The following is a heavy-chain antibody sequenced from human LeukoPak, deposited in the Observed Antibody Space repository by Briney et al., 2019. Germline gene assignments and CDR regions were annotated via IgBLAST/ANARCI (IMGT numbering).Heavy chain of an antibody. D-gene: IGHD3-3*01. Sequence: GGSLRLSCAGSGFNFIDNSMHWIRQAPGKGLEWVSYISSSGSIIYYADSVKGRFTISRDNAKSSLYLQMNSLRAEDTAVYYCARAGVSADYWGQGTLVTVSS. CDR1: GFNFIDNS. CDR3: ARAGVSADY. V-gene: IGHV3-11*01. CDR2: ISSSGSII. J-gene: IGHJ4*02.